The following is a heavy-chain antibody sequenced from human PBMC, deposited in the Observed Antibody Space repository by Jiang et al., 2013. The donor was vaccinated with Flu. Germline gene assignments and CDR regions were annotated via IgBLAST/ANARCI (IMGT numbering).Heavy chain of an antibody. J-gene: IGHJ6*02. CDR2: IYTSGST. Sequence: SLTCTVSGGSISSGSYYWSWIRQPAGKGLEWIGRIYTSGSTNYNPSLKSRVTISVDTSKNQFSLKLSSVTAADTAVYYCARGCGDYVYYYYYGMDVWGQGTTVTVSS. V-gene: IGHV4-61*02. CDR1: GGSISSGSYY. CDR3: ARGCGDYVYYYYYGMDV. D-gene: IGHD4-17*01.